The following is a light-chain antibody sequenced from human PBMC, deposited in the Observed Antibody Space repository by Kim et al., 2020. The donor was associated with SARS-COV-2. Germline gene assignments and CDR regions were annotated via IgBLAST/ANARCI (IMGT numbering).Light chain of an antibody. CDR1: QAIDNS. CDR3: LQYNAYPRT. J-gene: IGKJ1*01. Sequence: EFVADRVAITCRASQAIDNSLAWFQQKPGKVPKRLIFAVSSLEIGVPSRFSGSGSGTEFTLIINSLHPEDFATYYCLQYNAYPRTFGHGTKVDIK. CDR2: AVS. V-gene: IGKV1-17*03.